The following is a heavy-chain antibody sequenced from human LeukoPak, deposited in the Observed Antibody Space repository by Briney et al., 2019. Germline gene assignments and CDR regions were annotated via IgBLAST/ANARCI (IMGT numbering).Heavy chain of an antibody. J-gene: IGHJ4*02. CDR1: GFTFSGSA. D-gene: IGHD3-10*01. CDR3: ARNYFGSGSYPLPYYFDY. Sequence: GGSLRLSCAASGFTFSGSAMSWVRQAPGEGLEWVSLISYSGANSYYADSVKGRFTISRDNSKNALYLQMNSLRAEDTAVYYCARNYFGSGSYPLPYYFDYWGQGTLVTVSS. V-gene: IGHV3-23*01. CDR2: ISYSGANS.